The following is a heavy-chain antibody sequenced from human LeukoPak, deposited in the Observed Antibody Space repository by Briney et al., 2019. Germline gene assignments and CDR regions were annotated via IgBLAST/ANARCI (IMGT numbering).Heavy chain of an antibody. V-gene: IGHV3-33*01. CDR3: ATLRSDSSGWYYSDY. CDR1: GFSFRSYG. Sequence: GSLRLSCAASGFSFRSYGMHWVRQAPGKGLEWVAVIWYDGSNKYYADSVKGRFTISRDNSKKTLYLQTNSLRVEDTAVYYCATLRSDSSGWYYSDYWGQGTLVTVSS. J-gene: IGHJ4*02. D-gene: IGHD6-19*01. CDR2: IWYDGSNK.